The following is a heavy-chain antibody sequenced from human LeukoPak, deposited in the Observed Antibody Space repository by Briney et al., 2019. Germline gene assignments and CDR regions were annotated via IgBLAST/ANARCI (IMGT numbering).Heavy chain of an antibody. V-gene: IGHV1-24*01. Sequence: ASVKVSCKVSGYTLTELSMHWVRQAPGKGLEWMGGFDPEDGETIYAQKFQGRVTMTEDTSTDTAYMELSSLRSEDTAVYYCATANYDSSGYYYKYFDYWGQGTLVTVSS. CDR2: FDPEDGET. J-gene: IGHJ4*02. CDR3: ATANYDSSGYYYKYFDY. CDR1: GYTLTELS. D-gene: IGHD3-22*01.